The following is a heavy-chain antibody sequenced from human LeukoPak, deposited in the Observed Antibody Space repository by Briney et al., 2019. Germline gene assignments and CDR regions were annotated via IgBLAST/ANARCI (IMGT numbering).Heavy chain of an antibody. CDR1: GXTFNSYA. J-gene: IGHJ4*02. CDR3: AKDLGRYRNNYFDY. V-gene: IGHV3-23*01. D-gene: IGHD1-26*01. Sequence: GGSLRLSCAASGXTFNSYAMSWVRQAPEKGLEWVATISGSGGGTYYADSVKGRFTISRDDSKDTLYLQMNSLRAEDTAVYYCAKDLGRYRNNYFDYWGQGTLVTVSS. CDR2: ISGSGGGT.